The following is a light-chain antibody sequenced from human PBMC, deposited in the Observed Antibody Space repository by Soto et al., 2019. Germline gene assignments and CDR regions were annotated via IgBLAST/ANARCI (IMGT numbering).Light chain of an antibody. CDR3: SSYAGSNNFGV. J-gene: IGLJ1*01. Sequence: QSALTQPPSASGSPGQSVTISCTGTSSDVGGYNYVSWYQQHPGKAPKLMTYEVSKRPSGVPDCFSGSKSGNTASLTVSGLQAEDEADYYCSSYAGSNNFGVFGTGTKLTVL. CDR1: SSDVGGYNY. CDR2: EVS. V-gene: IGLV2-8*01.